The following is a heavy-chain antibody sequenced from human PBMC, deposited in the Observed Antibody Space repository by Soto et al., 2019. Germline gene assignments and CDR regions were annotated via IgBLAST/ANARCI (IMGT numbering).Heavy chain of an antibody. J-gene: IGHJ2*01. V-gene: IGHV3-73*02. D-gene: IGHD4-17*01. CDR3: TSLPTTDGGVGGRYLDL. Sequence: EVQLVESGGSLVQPGGSLRLSCAASGFTFSGSAMHWVRQASGRGLEWIGRIRNKVNKYATVYAASVTGRFTIFRDDSKNTAYLQRNNLNTGDTAVYYCTSLPTTDGGVGGRYLDLWGRGTLVTVSS. CDR1: GFTFSGSA. CDR2: IRNKVNKYAT.